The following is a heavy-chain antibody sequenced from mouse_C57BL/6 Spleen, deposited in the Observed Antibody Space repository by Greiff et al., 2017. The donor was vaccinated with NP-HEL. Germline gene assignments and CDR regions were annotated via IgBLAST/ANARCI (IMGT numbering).Heavy chain of an antibody. J-gene: IGHJ2*01. Sequence: QVQLQQPGAELVMPGASVKLSCKASGYTFTSYWMHWVKQRPGQGLEWIGEIDPSDSYTNSNQKFKGKSTLTVDKSSSTAYMQLSSLTSEDSAVYYCARRGGQLRLHFDYWGQGTTLTVSS. CDR3: ARRGGQLRLHFDY. D-gene: IGHD3-2*02. CDR2: IDPSDSYT. CDR1: GYTFTSYW. V-gene: IGHV1-69*01.